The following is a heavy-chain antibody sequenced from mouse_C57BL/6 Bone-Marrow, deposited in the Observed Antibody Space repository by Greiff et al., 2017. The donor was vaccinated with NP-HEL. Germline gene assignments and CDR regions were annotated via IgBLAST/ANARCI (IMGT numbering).Heavy chain of an antibody. D-gene: IGHD2-3*01. J-gene: IGHJ1*03. CDR2: IDPSDSYT. Sequence: VQLQQPGAELVRPGTSVKLSCKASGYTFTSYWMHWVKQRPGQGLEWIGVIDPSDSYTNYNQKFKGKATLTVDTSSSTAYMQLISLTSEDSAVYYCARSDGYPSYWYFDVWGTGTTVTVSS. V-gene: IGHV1-59*01. CDR3: ARSDGYPSYWYFDV. CDR1: GYTFTSYW.